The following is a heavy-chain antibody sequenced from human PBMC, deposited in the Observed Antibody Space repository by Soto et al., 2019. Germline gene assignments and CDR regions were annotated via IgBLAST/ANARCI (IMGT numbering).Heavy chain of an antibody. CDR1: GYTFTSYG. V-gene: IGHV1-18*01. CDR3: ARDHAGSGSASLTYRYYYAMDV. D-gene: IGHD3-10*01. Sequence: ASVKVSCKASGYTFTSYGITWVRQAPGQGLEWMGWISAYTGNTNYAQRLQGRATMTTDTSTTTAYMELRSLRSDDAAVYYCARDHAGSGSASLTYRYYYAMDVWGQGTTVTVSS. CDR2: ISAYTGNT. J-gene: IGHJ6*02.